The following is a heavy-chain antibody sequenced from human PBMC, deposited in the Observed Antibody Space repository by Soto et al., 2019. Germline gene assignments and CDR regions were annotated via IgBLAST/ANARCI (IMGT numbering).Heavy chain of an antibody. D-gene: IGHD5-12*01. J-gene: IGHJ4*02. V-gene: IGHV4-39*01. CDR1: GGSISSSSYY. CDR2: IYYSGST. CDR3: ARGWLQSPQDSVFDY. Sequence: SETLSLTCTVSGGSISSSSYYWGWIRQPPGKGLEWIGSIYYSGSTYYNPSLKSRVTISVDTSKNQFSLKLSSVTAADTAVYYCARGWLQSPQDSVFDYWGQGTLVTVSS.